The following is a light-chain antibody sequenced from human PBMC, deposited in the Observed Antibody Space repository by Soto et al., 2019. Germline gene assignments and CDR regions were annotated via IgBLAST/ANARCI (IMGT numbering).Light chain of an antibody. J-gene: IGLJ1*01. Sequence: QSALTQPPSASGSPGQSVTISCTGTRSDVGGYNYVSWYQQHPGKAPKLLIYSNNQRPSGVPDRFSGSKSGTSASLAISGLRSEDEADYYCVSWDDSLSGLVFGTGTKLTVL. CDR2: SNN. CDR3: VSWDDSLSGLV. CDR1: RSDVGGYNY. V-gene: IGLV2-8*01.